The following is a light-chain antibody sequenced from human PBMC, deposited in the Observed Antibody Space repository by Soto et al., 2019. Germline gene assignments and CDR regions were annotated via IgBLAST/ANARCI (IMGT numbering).Light chain of an antibody. CDR1: QTVTSH. Sequence: EIGLTQSPATLSLSPGERATLPCRASQTVTSHLAWYQQKPGQAPRLLIFDTSNRATGIPARFSGSGSGTDFTLTISSLEPEDFAVYKCQQGSSWPLTFGGGTKVEIK. J-gene: IGKJ4*01. CDR3: QQGSSWPLT. V-gene: IGKV3-11*01. CDR2: DTS.